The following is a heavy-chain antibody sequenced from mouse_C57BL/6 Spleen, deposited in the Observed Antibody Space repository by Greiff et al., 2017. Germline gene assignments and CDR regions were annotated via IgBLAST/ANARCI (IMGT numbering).Heavy chain of an antibody. CDR1: GYTFTSYW. CDR2: IDPSDSYT. J-gene: IGHJ2*01. CDR3: ARKVYYGNYVGNFDY. V-gene: IGHV1-50*01. Sequence: QVHVKQPGAELVKPGASVKLSCKASGYTFTSYWMQWIKQRPGQGLEWIGEIDPSDSYTNYNQKFKGKATLTVDTSSSTAYMQLSSLTSEDSAVYYCARKVYYGNYVGNFDYWGQGTTLTVSS. D-gene: IGHD2-1*01.